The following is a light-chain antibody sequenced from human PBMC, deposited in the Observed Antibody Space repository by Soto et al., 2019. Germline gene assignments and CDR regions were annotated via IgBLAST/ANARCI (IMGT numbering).Light chain of an antibody. J-gene: IGKJ2*01. CDR3: MQGTHWPYT. CDR1: QSLVDNDGYSY. CDR2: KIS. Sequence: VVMTQSPLSLPVTLGEPASVSCRSSQSLVDNDGYSYLSWFQQRPGQSPRRLIYKISNRGSGVPDRFSGSGSDTDFTLKISRVEPADVAVYYCMQGTHWPYTFGQGTQLEIK. V-gene: IGKV2-30*01.